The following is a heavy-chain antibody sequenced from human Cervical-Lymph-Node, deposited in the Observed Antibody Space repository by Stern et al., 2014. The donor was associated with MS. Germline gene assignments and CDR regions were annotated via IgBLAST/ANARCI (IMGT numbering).Heavy chain of an antibody. V-gene: IGHV1-69*01. J-gene: IGHJ6*02. Sequence: QVQLMQSGAEVKKPGSSVKVSCKASGGTFSSQAINWVRQAPGQGLEWVGGIIPIFGTPNYAQKVQDRVTITADESTSTAYMDLSSLRSEDTAVYYCATPSTVTVGAMDVWGHGTTVTVSS. CDR2: IIPIFGTP. D-gene: IGHD5/OR15-5a*01. CDR3: ATPSTVTVGAMDV. CDR1: GGTFSSQA.